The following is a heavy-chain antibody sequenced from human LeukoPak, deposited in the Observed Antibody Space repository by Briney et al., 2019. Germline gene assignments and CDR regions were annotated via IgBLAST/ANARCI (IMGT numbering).Heavy chain of an antibody. Sequence: SQTLSLTCTVYGGSISSGGYYWTWIRQPPGKGREWIGYIHYSGSTNYNPSLKSRVTISVDTSKNQFSLKLSSVTAADTAVYYCARDTDLWSGYPTYYYYYYMDVWGKGTTVTVSS. V-gene: IGHV4-61*08. J-gene: IGHJ6*03. CDR1: GGSISSGGYY. D-gene: IGHD3-3*01. CDR3: ARDTDLWSGYPTYYYYYYMDV. CDR2: IHYSGST.